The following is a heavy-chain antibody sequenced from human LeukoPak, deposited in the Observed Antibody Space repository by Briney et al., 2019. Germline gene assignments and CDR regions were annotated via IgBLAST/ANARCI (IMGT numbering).Heavy chain of an antibody. CDR1: GFTLTNYA. J-gene: IGHJ4*02. CDR2: LGTAGDT. Sequence: GGSLRLSCATSGFTLTNYAMHWVRQPAGEGLEWVSALGTAGDTFYPGSVKGRFSISRDNAKKSLFLQMNSLRVEDTAIYYCARQSTPHGNFDYWGQGTLVAVSS. CDR3: ARQSTPHGNFDY. D-gene: IGHD5-24*01. V-gene: IGHV3-13*01.